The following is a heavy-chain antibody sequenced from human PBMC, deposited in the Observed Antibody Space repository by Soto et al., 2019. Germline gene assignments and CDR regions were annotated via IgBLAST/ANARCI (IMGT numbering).Heavy chain of an antibody. V-gene: IGHV4-39*01. J-gene: IGHJ4*02. Sequence: QLQLQESGPGLVKPSETLSLTCTVSGGSISSSSYYWGWIRQPPGKGLEWIGSIYYSGSTYYNPSLKSRVTISVDTSKNQFSLKLSSVTAADTAVYYCVRHHRSIAARTYYFDYWGQGTLVTVSS. CDR2: IYYSGST. CDR1: GGSISSSSYY. CDR3: VRHHRSIAARTYYFDY. D-gene: IGHD6-6*01.